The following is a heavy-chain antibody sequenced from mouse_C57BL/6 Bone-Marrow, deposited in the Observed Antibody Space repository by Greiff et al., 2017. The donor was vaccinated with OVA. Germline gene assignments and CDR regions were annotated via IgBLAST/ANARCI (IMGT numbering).Heavy chain of an antibody. Sequence: VQLKQSGPELVKPGASVKISCKASGYSFTGYYMNWVKQSPEKSLEWIGEINPSTGGTTYNQKFKAKATLTVDKSSSTAYMQLKSLTSEDSAVYYCARWKVTRAYYFDYWGQGTTLTVSS. D-gene: IGHD2-5*01. CDR2: INPSTGGT. CDR1: GYSFTGYY. V-gene: IGHV1-42*01. CDR3: ARWKVTRAYYFDY. J-gene: IGHJ2*01.